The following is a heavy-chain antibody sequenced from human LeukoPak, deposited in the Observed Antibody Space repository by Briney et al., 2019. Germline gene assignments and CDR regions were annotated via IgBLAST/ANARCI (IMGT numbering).Heavy chain of an antibody. CDR2: IYYSGST. CDR3: AREGIAAAGTPFDP. Sequence: SETLSLTCAVYGGSFSGYYWSWIRQPPGKGLEWIGYIYYSGSTNYNPSLKSRVTISVDTSKNQFSLKLSSVTAADTAVYYCAREGIAAAGTPFDPWGQGTLVTVSS. V-gene: IGHV4-59*01. J-gene: IGHJ5*02. CDR1: GGSFSGYY. D-gene: IGHD6-13*01.